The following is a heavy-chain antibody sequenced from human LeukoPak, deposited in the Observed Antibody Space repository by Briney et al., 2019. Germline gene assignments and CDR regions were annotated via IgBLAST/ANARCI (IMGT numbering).Heavy chain of an antibody. CDR3: ARSGRDGSGYYLRYFDY. CDR2: IYCSGST. Sequence: SETLSLTCTVSGGSISSYYWSWIRQPPGKGLEWIGYIYCSGSTSYNPSLKSRVTISVDTSKNQFSLKLSSVTAADTAVYYCARSGRDGSGYYLRYFDYWGQGSLVIVSS. J-gene: IGHJ4*02. V-gene: IGHV4-59*01. D-gene: IGHD3-22*01. CDR1: GGSISSYY.